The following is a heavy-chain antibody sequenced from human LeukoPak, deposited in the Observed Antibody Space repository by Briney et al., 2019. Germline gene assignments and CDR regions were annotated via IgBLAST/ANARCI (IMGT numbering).Heavy chain of an antibody. CDR3: AKFPSAATPGVEYAFDI. V-gene: IGHV3-9*01. J-gene: IGHJ3*02. D-gene: IGHD2-15*01. CDR2: ISWNSGSI. Sequence: PGRSLRLSCAASGFTFDDYAMHWVRQAPGKGLEWVSGISWNSGSIGYADSVKGRFTISRDNSKNTLYLQMNGLRAEDTAVYYCAKFPSAATPGVEYAFDIWGQGTMVTVSS. CDR1: GFTFDDYA.